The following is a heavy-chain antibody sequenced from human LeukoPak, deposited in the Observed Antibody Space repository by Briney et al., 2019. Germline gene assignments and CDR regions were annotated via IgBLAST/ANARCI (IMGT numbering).Heavy chain of an antibody. J-gene: IGHJ4*02. CDR2: INPNSGGT. CDR1: GYTFTGYY. CDR3: ARDDTMVRGVIV. V-gene: IGHV1-2*02. Sequence: ASVTVSCKASGYTFTGYYMHWVRQAPGQGLEWMGWINPNSGGTNYAQKFQGRVTMTRDTSISTAYMELSRLRSDDTAVYYCARDDTMVRGVIVWGQGTLVTVSS. D-gene: IGHD3-10*01.